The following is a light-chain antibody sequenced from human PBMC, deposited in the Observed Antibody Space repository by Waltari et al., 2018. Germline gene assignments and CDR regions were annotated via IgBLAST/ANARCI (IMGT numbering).Light chain of an antibody. J-gene: IGKJ1*01. CDR2: AAS. V-gene: IGKV1-39*01. CDR1: QRISSY. Sequence: DIQMTQSPSSLSASVGDRVTITCRASQRISSYLNWYQQKPGKAPKLLIYAASSLQSGVPSRFSGSGSGTDFTLTISSLQPEDFAVYYCQQYGNSHPAFGPGTKVEIK. CDR3: QQYGNSHPA.